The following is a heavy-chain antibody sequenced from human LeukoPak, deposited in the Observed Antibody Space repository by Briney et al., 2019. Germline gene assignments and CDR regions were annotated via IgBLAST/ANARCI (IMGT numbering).Heavy chain of an antibody. V-gene: IGHV1-69*04. D-gene: IGHD3-9*01. CDR2: IIPILGIA. J-gene: IGHJ4*02. CDR3: ARESLGRYFDQYYFDY. CDR1: GYTFTSYY. Sequence: SVKVSCKASGYTFTSYYMHWVRQAPGQGLEWMGRIIPILGIANYAQKFQGRVTITADKSTSTAYMELSSLRSEDTAVYYCARESLGRYFDQYYFDYWGQGTLVTVSS.